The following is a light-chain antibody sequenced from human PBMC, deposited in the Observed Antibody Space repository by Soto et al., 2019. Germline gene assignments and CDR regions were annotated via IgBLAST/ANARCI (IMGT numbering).Light chain of an antibody. J-gene: IGLJ1*01. Sequence: QSALTQPASVSGSPGQSITISCTGTSRDVGGFNYVSWYQQHPGKAPKLIIYDVTNRPSGVSYRFSGSKSGNTASLTISGLQAEDEADYYCNSYTSSSTYVFGTGTKLTVL. CDR2: DVT. CDR3: NSYTSSSTYV. V-gene: IGLV2-14*03. CDR1: SRDVGGFNY.